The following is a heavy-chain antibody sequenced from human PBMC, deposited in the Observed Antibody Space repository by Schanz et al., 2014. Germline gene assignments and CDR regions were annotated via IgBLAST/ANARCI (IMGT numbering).Heavy chain of an antibody. J-gene: IGHJ5*02. Sequence: QVQLQESGPGLVKPSETLSLTCTVSCGSISSGESYWGWIRQSPEEGLQYIGSVYFSGTTAYSPSRKGRVTISVDTSKNQFSLMLTSVTAADTAVYFCARHGGYYDVLNSFDIWGQGTLVTVSS. D-gene: IGHD3-16*01. CDR1: CGSISSGESY. CDR2: VYFSGTT. CDR3: ARHGGYYDVLNSFDI. V-gene: IGHV4-39*01.